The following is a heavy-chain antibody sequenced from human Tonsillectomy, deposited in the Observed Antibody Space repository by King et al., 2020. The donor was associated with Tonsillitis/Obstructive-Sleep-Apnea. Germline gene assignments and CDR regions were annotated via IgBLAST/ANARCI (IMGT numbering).Heavy chain of an antibody. V-gene: IGHV4-59*08. CDR2: IYYSGST. J-gene: IGHJ5*02. CDR3: ARHSEGGGPSWFDP. CDR1: GGSISSYY. Sequence: QLQESGPGLVKPSETLSLTCTVSGGSISSYYWSWIRQPPGKGLEWIGYIYYSGSTNYNPSLKRRVTISVDTSKNQFSLKLSSVTAADTAVYYCARHSEGGGPSWFDPWGQGTLVTVSS. D-gene: IGHD3-16*01.